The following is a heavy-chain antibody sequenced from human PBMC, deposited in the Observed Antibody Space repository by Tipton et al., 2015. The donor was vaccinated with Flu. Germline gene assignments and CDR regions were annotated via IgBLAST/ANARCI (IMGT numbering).Heavy chain of an antibody. CDR3: ARICSSTSCYTDFFDY. V-gene: IGHV5-51*01. D-gene: IGHD2-2*02. J-gene: IGHJ4*02. CDR2: IYPGDSDT. CDR1: GYSFTSYW. Sequence: QLVQSGAEVKKPGESLKISCKGSGYSFTSYWIGWVRQMPGKGLEWMGIIYPGDSDTRYSPSFQGQVTISADKSISTAYLQWSSLKASDPAMYYCARICSSTSCYTDFFDYWGQGTLVTVSS.